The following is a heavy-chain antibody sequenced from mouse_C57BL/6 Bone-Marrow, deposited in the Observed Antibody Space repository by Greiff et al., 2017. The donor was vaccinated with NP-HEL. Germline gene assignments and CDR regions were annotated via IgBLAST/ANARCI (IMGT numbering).Heavy chain of an antibody. CDR2: IYPRSGNT. Sequence: QVQLKESGAELARPGASVKLSCKASGYTFTSYGISWVKQRTGQGLEWIGGIYPRSGNTYYNEKFKGKATLTADKSSSTAYMELRSLTSEDSAVYFCARNPITTVVAPFDYWGQGTTLTVSS. V-gene: IGHV1-81*01. J-gene: IGHJ2*01. CDR1: GYTFTSYG. D-gene: IGHD1-1*01. CDR3: ARNPITTVVAPFDY.